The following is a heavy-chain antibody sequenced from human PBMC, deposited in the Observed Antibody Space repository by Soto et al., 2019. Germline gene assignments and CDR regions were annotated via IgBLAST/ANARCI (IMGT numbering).Heavy chain of an antibody. CDR2: ISTYNGNT. J-gene: IGHJ4*02. Sequence: QVPLVQSGAEVKKPGASVKVSCKASGYTFTSYGIIWVRQAPGQGLEWMGWISTYNGNTNYAQKLQGRVTMTTDTSTSTAYMELRSLRSDDTAVYYCARAGGVLRFLEWLLYFDYWGQGTLVTVSS. D-gene: IGHD3-3*01. CDR3: ARAGGVLRFLEWLLYFDY. CDR1: GYTFTSYG. V-gene: IGHV1-18*01.